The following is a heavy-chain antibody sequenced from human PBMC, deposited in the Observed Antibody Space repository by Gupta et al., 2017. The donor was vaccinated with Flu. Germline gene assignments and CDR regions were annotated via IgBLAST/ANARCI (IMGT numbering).Heavy chain of an antibody. CDR1: YY. Sequence: YYWLWIRQSPGRGLEWLGYVYDNGRTHYDPSVRGRVTLSIDASKNQFSLNLTSVTAADTAVYYCARRGTWGDPSIYHWGQGVRVTVSS. V-gene: IGHV4-39*01. CDR3: ARRGTWGDPSIYH. CDR2: VYDNGRT. J-gene: IGHJ5*02. D-gene: IGHD3-3*02.